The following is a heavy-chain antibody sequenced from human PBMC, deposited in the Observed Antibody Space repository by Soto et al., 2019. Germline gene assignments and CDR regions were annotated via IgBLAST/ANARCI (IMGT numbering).Heavy chain of an antibody. CDR1: GGSISSSSYY. CDR2: IYYSGST. J-gene: IGHJ4*02. CDR3: ASGYCSGGSCLDSNYFDY. D-gene: IGHD2-15*01. V-gene: IGHV4-39*01. Sequence: QLQLQESGPGLVKPSETLSLTCTVSGGSISSSSYYWGWIRQPPGKGLEWIGSIYYSGSTYYNPSLKSRVTISVDTSKNQFSLKLSSVTAADTAVYYCASGYCSGGSCLDSNYFDYWGQGTLVTVSS.